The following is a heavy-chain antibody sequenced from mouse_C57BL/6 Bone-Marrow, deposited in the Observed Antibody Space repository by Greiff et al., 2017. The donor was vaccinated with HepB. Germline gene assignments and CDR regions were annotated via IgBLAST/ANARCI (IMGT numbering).Heavy chain of an antibody. V-gene: IGHV1-55*01. CDR2: IYPGSGST. D-gene: IGHD1-1*01. CDR1: GYTFTSYW. Sequence: QVQLQQPGAELVKPGASVKMSCKASGYTFTSYWITWVKQRPGQGLEWIGDIYPGSGSTNYNEKFKSKATLTVDTSSSPAYMQLSSLTSEDSAVYYCARRGNCYDYGSSPPGFAYWGQGTLVTVSA. CDR3: ARRGNCYDYGSSPPGFAY. J-gene: IGHJ3*01.